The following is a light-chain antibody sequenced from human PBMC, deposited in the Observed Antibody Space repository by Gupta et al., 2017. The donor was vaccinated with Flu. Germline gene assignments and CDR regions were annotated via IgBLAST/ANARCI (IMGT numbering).Light chain of an antibody. CDR3: QQYYSTPPYT. V-gene: IGKV4-1*01. Sequence: KSSRIVLYSSNNKNFLAWYQQKPGQPPKLPIYWASTRESGVPDRFSGSGSGTDFTLTISSLQAEDVAVYYCQQYYSTPPYTFGQGTKLEIK. CDR2: WAS. J-gene: IGKJ2*01. CDR1: RIVLYSSNNKNF.